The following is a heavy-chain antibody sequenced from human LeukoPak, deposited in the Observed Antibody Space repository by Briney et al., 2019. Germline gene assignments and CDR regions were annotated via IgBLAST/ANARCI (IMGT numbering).Heavy chain of an antibody. D-gene: IGHD5-12*01. CDR2: INSDGSST. CDR3: ASGGYDYGHYYYYYMDV. CDR1: GFTFSSYW. Sequence: KPGGSLRLSCAASGFTFSSYWMHWVRQAPGKGLVWVSRINSDGSSTSYADSVKGRFTISRDNAKNTLYLQMNSLRAEDTAVYYCASGGYDYGHYYYYYMDVWGKGTTVTVSS. J-gene: IGHJ6*03. V-gene: IGHV3-74*01.